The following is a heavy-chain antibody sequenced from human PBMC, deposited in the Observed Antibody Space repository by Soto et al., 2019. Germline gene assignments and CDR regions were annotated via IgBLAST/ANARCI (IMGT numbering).Heavy chain of an antibody. Sequence: GSLLLSCSASGFTFSSYAMSWVRQAPGKGLEWVSAISGSGGSTYYADSVKGRLTISRDNSKNTLYLQMNSLRAEDTAVYYCTSLRPGFDIWGQGTMVTV. CDR1: GFTFSSYA. J-gene: IGHJ3*02. V-gene: IGHV3-23*01. CDR2: ISGSGGST. CDR3: TSLRPGFDI.